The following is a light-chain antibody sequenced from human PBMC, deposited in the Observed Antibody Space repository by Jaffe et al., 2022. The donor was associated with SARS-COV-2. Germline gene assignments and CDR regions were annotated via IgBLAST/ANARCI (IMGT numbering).Light chain of an antibody. Sequence: SFELTQPLSVSVALGQTARITCGGSNIGSKDVHWYQKKPGQAPVLVIYGKDNRPSWIPERFSGSNSGNTATLTINRAQAGDEADYYCQVQVWDGRFWVFGGGTKLTVL. CDR1: NIGSKD. V-gene: IGLV3-9*01. CDR3: QVQVWDGRFWV. J-gene: IGLJ3*02. CDR2: GKD.